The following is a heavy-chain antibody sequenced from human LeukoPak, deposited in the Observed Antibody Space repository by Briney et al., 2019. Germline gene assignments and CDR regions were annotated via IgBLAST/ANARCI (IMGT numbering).Heavy chain of an antibody. V-gene: IGHV4-34*01. Sequence: SETLSLTCAVYGGSFSGYYWSWIRQPPGKGLEWIGEINHGGSTNYNPSLKSRVTISVDTSKNQFSLKLSSVTAADTAVYYCARVRRLRSYYFDYWGQGTLVTVSS. D-gene: IGHD3-16*01. CDR1: GGSFSGYY. CDR2: INHGGST. CDR3: ARVRRLRSYYFDY. J-gene: IGHJ4*02.